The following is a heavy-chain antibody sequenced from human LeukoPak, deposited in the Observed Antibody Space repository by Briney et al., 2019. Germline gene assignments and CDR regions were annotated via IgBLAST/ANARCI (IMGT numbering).Heavy chain of an antibody. J-gene: IGHJ4*02. Sequence: SETLSLTCTVSGASIRSYYWSWIRQPPGKGLEWIGYIYFSGSTSYNPSLKSRVTISVDRSKNQFSLKLSSVAAADTAVYYCARSYDTNFDYWGQGTLVTVSS. D-gene: IGHD3-3*01. CDR1: GASIRSYY. CDR2: IYFSGST. CDR3: ARSYDTNFDY. V-gene: IGHV4-59*01.